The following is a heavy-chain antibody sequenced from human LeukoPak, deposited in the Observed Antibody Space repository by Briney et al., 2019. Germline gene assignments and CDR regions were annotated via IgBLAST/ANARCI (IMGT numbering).Heavy chain of an antibody. Sequence: GGSLRLSCAASGFTFSSYSMNWVRQAPGKGLEWVSSISSSSSYIYYADSVKGRFTNSRDYAKNSLYLQMNSLRAEDTAVYYCARGKGQVAAPVDYWGQEPWSPSPQ. J-gene: IGHJ4*01. CDR3: ARGKGQVAAPVDY. D-gene: IGHD2-15*01. V-gene: IGHV3-21*01. CDR1: GFTFSSYS. CDR2: ISSSSSYI.